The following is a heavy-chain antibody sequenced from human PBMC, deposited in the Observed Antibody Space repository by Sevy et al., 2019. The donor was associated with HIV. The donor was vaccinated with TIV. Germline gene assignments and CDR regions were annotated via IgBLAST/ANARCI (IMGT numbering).Heavy chain of an antibody. CDR3: ARRGGLTDEGFDI. CDR1: GFTFISFT. J-gene: IGHJ3*02. CDR2: ISNSPSYI. V-gene: IGHV3-21*01. D-gene: IGHD3-16*01. Sequence: GGSLRLSCAASGFTFISFTMNWVRQAPGKGLVWVSSISNSPSYIYYADSVKGRFTISRDNAKNALYLQMASLRVEDAAVYYCARRGGLTDEGFDIWGQGTMVTVSS.